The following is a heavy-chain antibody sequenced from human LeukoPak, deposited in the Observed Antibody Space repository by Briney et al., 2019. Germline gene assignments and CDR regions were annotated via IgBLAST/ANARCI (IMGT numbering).Heavy chain of an antibody. CDR2: IYYNGDT. Sequence: PSETLSLTCTVSGGSISTYYWSWIRQPPGKGLEWIGYIYYNGDTNYNPSLKSRVTISVDTSKKQFSLKLKTVTAADTAVYYCARDYGGKFDYWGQGTLVTVSS. D-gene: IGHD4-23*01. J-gene: IGHJ4*02. V-gene: IGHV4-59*01. CDR1: GGSISTYY. CDR3: ARDYGGKFDY.